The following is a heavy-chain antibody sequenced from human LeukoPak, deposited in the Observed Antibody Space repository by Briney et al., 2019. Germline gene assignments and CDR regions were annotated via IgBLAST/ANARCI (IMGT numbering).Heavy chain of an antibody. Sequence: PGGSLRLSCAASGFTFSSYGMHWVRQAPGKGLEWVAFIRYDRSNKYYADSVKGRFTISRDNAKNSLCLQMNSLRAEDTAVYYCARGTKGDYDPYGYYYYMDVWGKGTTVTVSS. CDR1: GFTFSSYG. CDR3: ARGTKGDYDPYGYYYYMDV. CDR2: IRYDRSNK. J-gene: IGHJ6*03. D-gene: IGHD4-17*01. V-gene: IGHV3-30*02.